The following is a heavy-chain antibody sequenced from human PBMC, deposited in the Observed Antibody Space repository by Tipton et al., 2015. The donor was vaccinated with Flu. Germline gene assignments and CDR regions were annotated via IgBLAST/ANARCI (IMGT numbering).Heavy chain of an antibody. CDR1: SGSIRSTNYF. Sequence: LVKPTETLSLTCTVSSGSIRSTNYFCAWIRQPPGKRLELIGSIYPSGTTYYNPSLKSRVTIPVDTSKSQFSLKLRSVTAADTAVYYCARLSYYDVDLKNFYFDYWGQGALVTVSS. CDR3: ARLSYYDVDLKNFYFDY. J-gene: IGHJ4*02. V-gene: IGHV4-39*01. D-gene: IGHD3-10*02. CDR2: IYPSGTT.